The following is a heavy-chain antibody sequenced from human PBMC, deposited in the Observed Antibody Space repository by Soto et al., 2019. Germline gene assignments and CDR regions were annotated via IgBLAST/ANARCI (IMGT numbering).Heavy chain of an antibody. CDR1: GFTFSSYA. J-gene: IGHJ4*02. CDR3: AKASGWFGEFDY. Sequence: EVQLLESGGGLVQPGGSLRLSCAASGFTFSSYAMSWVRQAPGKGLEWVSAISGSGGSTYYSDSVKGRFTISRDNSKNTLYLQMNSLRAEDTAVYYCAKASGWFGEFDYWGQGTLFTVSS. CDR2: ISGSGGST. D-gene: IGHD3-10*01. V-gene: IGHV3-23*01.